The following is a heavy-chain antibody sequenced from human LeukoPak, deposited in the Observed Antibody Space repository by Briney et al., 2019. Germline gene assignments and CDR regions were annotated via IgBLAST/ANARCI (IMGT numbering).Heavy chain of an antibody. D-gene: IGHD3-3*01. CDR3: ARERVYYDFWSGYYGYYYYMDV. V-gene: IGHV1-18*01. CDR1: GYTFTSYG. CDR2: ISAYNGNT. Sequence: GASVKVSCNASGYTFTSYGISWVRQAPGQGLEWMGWISAYNGNTNYAQKLQGRVTMTTDTSTSTAYMELRSLRSDDTAVYYCARERVYYDFWSGYYGYYYYMDVWGKGTTVTVSS. J-gene: IGHJ6*03.